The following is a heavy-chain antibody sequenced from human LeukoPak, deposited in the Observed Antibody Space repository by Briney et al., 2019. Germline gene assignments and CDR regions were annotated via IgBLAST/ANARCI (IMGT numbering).Heavy chain of an antibody. CDR1: GFTFSSYW. CDR3: ATFRYCSGGSCYSPP. J-gene: IGHJ5*02. D-gene: IGHD2-15*01. CDR2: INSDGSST. V-gene: IGHV3-74*01. Sequence: PGGSLRLSCAASGFTFSSYWMPWVRQAPGKGLVWVSRINSDGSSTSYADSVKGRFTISRDNAKNTLYLQMNSLRAEDTAVYYCATFRYCSGGSCYSPPWGQGTLVTVSS.